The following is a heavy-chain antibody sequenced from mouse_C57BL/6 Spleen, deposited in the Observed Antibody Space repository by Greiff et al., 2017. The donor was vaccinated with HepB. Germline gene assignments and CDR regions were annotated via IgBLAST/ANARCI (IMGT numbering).Heavy chain of an antibody. V-gene: IGHV3-6*01. Sequence: EVKLMESGPGLVKPSQSLSLTCSVTGYSITSGYYWNWIRQFPGNKLEWMGYISYDGSNNYNPSLKNRISITRDTSKNQFFLKLNSVTTEDTATYYCASEDYWGQGTLVTVSA. CDR2: ISYDGSN. J-gene: IGHJ3*01. CDR1: GYSITSGYY. CDR3: ASEDY.